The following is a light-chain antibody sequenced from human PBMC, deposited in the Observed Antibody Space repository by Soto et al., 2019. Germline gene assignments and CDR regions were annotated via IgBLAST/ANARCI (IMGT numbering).Light chain of an antibody. J-gene: IGLJ3*02. CDR3: SSHTRSNTWV. CDR2: EVS. V-gene: IGLV2-14*01. Sequence: QSALTQPASVSGSPGQSITISCTGTSSDVGRYNYVSWYQQHPGKAPKLMIYEVSNRPSGVSNRFSGSKSGNTASLTISGLQAEDEADYYCSSHTRSNTWVFGGGTKLTVL. CDR1: SSDVGRYNY.